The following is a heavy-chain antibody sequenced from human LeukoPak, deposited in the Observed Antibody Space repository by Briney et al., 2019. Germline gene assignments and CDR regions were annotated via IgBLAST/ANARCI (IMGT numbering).Heavy chain of an antibody. J-gene: IGHJ5*02. CDR2: IYYSGST. Sequence: PSETLSLTCTVSGGSISSYYWSWIRQPPGKGLEWIGYIYYSGSTNYNPSLKGRVTISVDTSKNQFSLKLSSVTAADTAVYYCARYAQADWFDPWGQGTLVTVSS. V-gene: IGHV4-59*01. CDR3: ARYAQADWFDP. D-gene: IGHD2-2*01. CDR1: GGSISSYY.